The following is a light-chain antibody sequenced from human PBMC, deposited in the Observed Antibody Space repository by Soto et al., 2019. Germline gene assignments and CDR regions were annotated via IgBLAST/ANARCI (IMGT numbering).Light chain of an antibody. Sequence: DIHMTQSPSTLSASVGDRVTITCRASQSISIWLAWYQQKPGKAPNLLIYKTSSLETEVPSRFSGSGSGTEFTLTISSLQPDDFATYYCQHYNDYSWTFGQGTKVEVK. CDR2: KTS. J-gene: IGKJ1*01. CDR1: QSISIW. V-gene: IGKV1-5*03. CDR3: QHYNDYSWT.